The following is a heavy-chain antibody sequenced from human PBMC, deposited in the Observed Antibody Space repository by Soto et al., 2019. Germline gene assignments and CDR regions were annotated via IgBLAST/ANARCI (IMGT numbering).Heavy chain of an antibody. CDR2: ISSSSSYI. D-gene: IGHD6-19*01. CDR1: GFTFSSYS. CDR3: ASEPGYSSGWYDY. Sequence: EVQLVESGGGLVKPGGSLRLSCAASGFTFSSYSMNWVRQAPGKGLEWVSSISSSSSYIYYADSVKGRFTISRDNAKNSLYLQMNSLRGEDTAVYYCASEPGYSSGWYDYWGQGTLVTVSS. V-gene: IGHV3-21*01. J-gene: IGHJ4*02.